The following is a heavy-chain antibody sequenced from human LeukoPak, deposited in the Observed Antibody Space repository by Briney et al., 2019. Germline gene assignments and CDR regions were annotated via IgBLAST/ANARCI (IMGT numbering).Heavy chain of an antibody. CDR1: GDSISNGGYY. Sequence: SQTLSLTCTVSGDSISNGGYYWGWIRLHPGKGLEWVGYIYDSGTTYYSPALKSRVSISVDTSNNQFSLKLKSLTAADTSVYDCARGGDRRGFDYWGQGTLVTVSS. D-gene: IGHD1-14*01. V-gene: IGHV4-31*03. CDR2: IYDSGTT. CDR3: ARGGDRRGFDY. J-gene: IGHJ4*02.